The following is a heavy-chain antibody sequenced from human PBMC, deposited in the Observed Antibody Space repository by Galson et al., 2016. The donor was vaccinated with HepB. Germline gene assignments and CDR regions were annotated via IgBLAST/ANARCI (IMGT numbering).Heavy chain of an antibody. CDR2: INPSGGTT. Sequence: SVKVSCKASGYSFTSYYMHWVRQAPGQGLEWMGIINPSGGTTRYAQKFQGRVTMTSDMSTSTVYMEVSSLRSDDTAVYYCAIFTGRRYFELWGRGTLVTVSS. CDR1: GYSFTSYY. J-gene: IGHJ2*01. D-gene: IGHD3-16*01. V-gene: IGHV1-46*01. CDR3: AIFTGRRYFEL.